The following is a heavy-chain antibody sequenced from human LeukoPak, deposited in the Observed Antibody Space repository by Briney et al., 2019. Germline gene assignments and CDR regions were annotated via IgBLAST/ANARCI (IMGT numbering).Heavy chain of an antibody. D-gene: IGHD4-23*01. CDR3: ARPGNDDY. J-gene: IGHJ4*02. Sequence: PSETLSLTCTVSGGSISSSSYYWGWIRQPPGKGLEWIGSIYYSGSTYYNPSLKSRVTISVDTSKNQFSLKLSSVTAADTAVYYCARPGNDDYWGQGTLVTVSS. V-gene: IGHV4-39*01. CDR1: GGSISSSSYY. CDR2: IYYSGST.